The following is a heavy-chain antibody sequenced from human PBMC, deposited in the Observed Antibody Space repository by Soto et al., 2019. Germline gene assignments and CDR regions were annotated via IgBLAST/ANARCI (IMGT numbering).Heavy chain of an antibody. V-gene: IGHV4-34*01. Sequence: SETLSLTCAVYGGSFSGYYLSWIRQPPGKGLEWIGEINHSGSTNYNPSLKSRVTISVDTSKNQFSLKLSSVTAADTAVYYCARGPDYYDSSGYLYWGQGTLVTVSS. CDR3: ARGPDYYDSSGYLY. J-gene: IGHJ4*02. D-gene: IGHD3-22*01. CDR2: INHSGST. CDR1: GGSFSGYY.